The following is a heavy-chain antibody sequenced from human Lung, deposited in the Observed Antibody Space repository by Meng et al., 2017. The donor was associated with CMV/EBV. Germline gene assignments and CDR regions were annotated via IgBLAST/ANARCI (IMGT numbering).Heavy chain of an antibody. CDR3: ARGMRVGAITYDYYGMAV. CDR1: GFTFSSYW. J-gene: IGHJ6*01. V-gene: IGHV3-7*01. Sequence: GEXXKISCAASGFTFSSYWISWVRQAPGKGLEWVANIKQDGSEKYYVDSVKGRFTISRDNAKNSLYLQMNSLRAEDTAVYYCARGMRVGAITYDYYGMAVWGPGNXV. CDR2: IKQDGSEK. D-gene: IGHD1-26*01.